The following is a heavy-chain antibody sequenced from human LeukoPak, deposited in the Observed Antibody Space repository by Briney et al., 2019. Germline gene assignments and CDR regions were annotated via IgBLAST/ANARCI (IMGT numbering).Heavy chain of an antibody. D-gene: IGHD1-14*01. V-gene: IGHV1-69*13. CDR3: ARAKVEHGIKYFDY. Sequence: SVKVSCKASGYAFTGYYMHWVRQAPGQGLEWMGGIIPIFGTANYAQKFQGRVTITADESTSTAYMELSSLRSEDTAVYYCARAKVEHGIKYFDYWGQGTLVTVSS. J-gene: IGHJ4*02. CDR2: IIPIFGTA. CDR1: GYAFTGYY.